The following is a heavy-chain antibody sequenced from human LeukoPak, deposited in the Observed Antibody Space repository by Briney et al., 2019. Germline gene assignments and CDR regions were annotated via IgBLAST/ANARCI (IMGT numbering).Heavy chain of an antibody. CDR2: IYSGDST. D-gene: IGHD3-3*01. CDR1: GFTSTY. J-gene: IGHJ4*02. V-gene: IGHV3-66*02. CDR3: ARDLWDGTGY. Sequence: TGGSLRLSCVASGFTSTYTSWVRQAPGKGRDWGAVIYSGDSTYYADSVRGRFTISRDISKNTVYLQMHSLRPQDPAVYYCARDLWDGTGYWRQGTLVTVPS.